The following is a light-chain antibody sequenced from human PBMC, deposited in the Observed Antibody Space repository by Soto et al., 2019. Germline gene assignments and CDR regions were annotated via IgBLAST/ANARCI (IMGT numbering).Light chain of an antibody. Sequence: EIVLTQSPGTLSFSPGERATLYCRASQSISSSYLAWYQQKPGQPPRLLIYGASSRATGIPDRFSGNGSGTDFTLTISRLEPEDFAVYYCQQYGSYPLTFGGGTKVDIK. CDR1: QSISSSY. CDR2: GAS. J-gene: IGKJ4*01. CDR3: QQYGSYPLT. V-gene: IGKV3-20*01.